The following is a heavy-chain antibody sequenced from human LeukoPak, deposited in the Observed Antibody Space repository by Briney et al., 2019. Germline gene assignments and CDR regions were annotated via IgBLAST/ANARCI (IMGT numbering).Heavy chain of an antibody. CDR3: ASIFSSGLLAAFDI. CDR2: ISSSSSYI. CDR1: GFTFSSYS. D-gene: IGHD3-22*01. Sequence: GGSLRLSCAASGFTFSSYSMNWVRQAPGKGLEWVSSISSSSSYIYYADSVKGRFTISRDNAKNSLYLQMNSLRAEDTAVYYCASIFSSGLLAAFDIWGQGTMVTVSS. J-gene: IGHJ3*02. V-gene: IGHV3-21*01.